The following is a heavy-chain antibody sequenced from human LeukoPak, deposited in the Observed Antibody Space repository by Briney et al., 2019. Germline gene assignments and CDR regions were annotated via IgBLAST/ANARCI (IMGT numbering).Heavy chain of an antibody. V-gene: IGHV4-34*01. J-gene: IGHJ4*02. CDR2: INHSGST. CDR3: ARGGRGITGTFTAPIDY. Sequence: SETLSLTCAVYGGSFSGYYWSWFRQPPGKGLEWIGEINHSGSTNYNPSLKSRVTISVDTSKNQFSLKLSSVTAADTAVYYCARGGRGITGTFTAPIDYWGQGTLVTVSS. D-gene: IGHD1-7*01. CDR1: GGSFSGYY.